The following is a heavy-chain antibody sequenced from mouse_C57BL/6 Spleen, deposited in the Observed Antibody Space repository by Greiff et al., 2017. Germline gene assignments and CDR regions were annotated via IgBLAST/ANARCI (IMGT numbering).Heavy chain of an antibody. Sequence: QVQLQQPGAELVRPGTSVKLSCKASGYTFTSYWMHWVKQRPGQGLEWIGVIDPSDSYTNYNQKFKGKATLTVDTSSSTAYMQLSSLTSEDSAVYYCARKEGITTVVAPFAYWGQGTLVTVSA. J-gene: IGHJ3*01. CDR3: ARKEGITTVVAPFAY. CDR1: GYTFTSYW. V-gene: IGHV1-59*01. CDR2: IDPSDSYT. D-gene: IGHD1-1*01.